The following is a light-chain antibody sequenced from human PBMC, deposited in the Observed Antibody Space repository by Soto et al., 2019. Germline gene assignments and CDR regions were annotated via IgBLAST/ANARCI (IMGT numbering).Light chain of an antibody. J-gene: IGKJ5*01. Sequence: EIVMTQSPATPSVSPGGRATLSCKASQSVTSNLAWYQHKPGQAPRLLIYGASTRATGLPARFSGSGPGTEFSLTISSLQSEDFAVYYCQQYNNWPPITFGQGTRLEIK. CDR3: QQYNNWPPIT. CDR2: GAS. V-gene: IGKV3-15*01. CDR1: QSVTSN.